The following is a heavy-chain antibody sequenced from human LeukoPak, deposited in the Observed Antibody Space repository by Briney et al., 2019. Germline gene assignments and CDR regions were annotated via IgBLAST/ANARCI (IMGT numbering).Heavy chain of an antibody. D-gene: IGHD5-18*01. J-gene: IGHJ4*02. CDR2: IKQDGSEE. CDR3: ARDQYGAMVT. V-gene: IGHV3-7*01. Sequence: GGSLRLSCAASGFTFSTNWMSWVRQAPGKGLEWVANIKQDGSEEYYVDSVKGQFTISRDNAKNSLYLQMNSLRAEDTAVYYCARDQYGAMVTWGQGTLVTVSS. CDR1: GFTFSTNW.